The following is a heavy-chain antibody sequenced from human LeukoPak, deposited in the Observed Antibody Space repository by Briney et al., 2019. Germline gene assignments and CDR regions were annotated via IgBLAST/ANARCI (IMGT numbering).Heavy chain of an antibody. CDR3: ARVLAAAGPFDY. V-gene: IGHV4-61*02. Sequence: PSETLSLTCTVSGGSISSGSYYWSWIRQPAGKGLEWIGRIYTSGSTNYNPSLKSRVTMSVDTSKNQFSLKLSSVTAADTAVYYCARVLAAAGPFDYWGQGTLVTVSS. D-gene: IGHD6-13*01. J-gene: IGHJ4*02. CDR2: IYTSGST. CDR1: GGSISSGSYY.